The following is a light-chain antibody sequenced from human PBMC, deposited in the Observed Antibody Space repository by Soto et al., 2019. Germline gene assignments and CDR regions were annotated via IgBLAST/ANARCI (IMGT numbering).Light chain of an antibody. CDR1: QSVTSNY. CDR3: QQYGSPPPWT. CDR2: DAS. V-gene: IGKV3-20*01. J-gene: IGKJ1*01. Sequence: EIVLSQSPGTLSLSPGERVTLSCRASQSVTSNYVAWYQQKPGQAPRLLIYDASSRTIGIPDRFSGGGSGTDFTLTISRLEPEDFEVYYCQQYGSPPPWTFGQGTKVDI.